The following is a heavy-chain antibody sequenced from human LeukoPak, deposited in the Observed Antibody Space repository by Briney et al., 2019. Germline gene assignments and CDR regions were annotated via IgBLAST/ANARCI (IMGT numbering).Heavy chain of an antibody. Sequence: ASLKVSCKASGYTFSTHGVNWVRQAPGQGLEWIGWTNAYTDNTNYPQKLQDRVTMTTDTSTSTAYMELRSLRSDDTAVYYCASYRTSVGAFDIWGQGTMVTVSS. J-gene: IGHJ3*02. D-gene: IGHD3-16*02. V-gene: IGHV1-18*01. CDR3: ASYRTSVGAFDI. CDR1: GYTFSTHG. CDR2: TNAYTDNT.